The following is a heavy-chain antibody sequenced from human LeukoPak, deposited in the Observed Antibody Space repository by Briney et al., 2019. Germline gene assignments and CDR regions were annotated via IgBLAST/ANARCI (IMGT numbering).Heavy chain of an antibody. Sequence: ASVKVSCKASGYTFTGYYIHWVRQAPGQGLEWMGWINTSSGVTNYAQKFQGWVTMTRDTSFSTAYMELTRLTSDDTALYYCARVSSGTYSAFDNWGQGTMVTVS. D-gene: IGHD1-26*01. J-gene: IGHJ3*02. CDR1: GYTFTGYY. V-gene: IGHV1-2*04. CDR2: INTSSGVT. CDR3: ARVSSGTYSAFDN.